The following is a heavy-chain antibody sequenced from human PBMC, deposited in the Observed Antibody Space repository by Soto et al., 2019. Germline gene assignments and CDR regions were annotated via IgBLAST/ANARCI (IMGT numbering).Heavy chain of an antibody. CDR3: AKELRPAYRTGWLDH. Sequence: QVHLVESGGGVVQPGGSLRLFCAASGFTFSDYAIHWVRQAPGKGLEWVAVISDDGSNEYFLASVKGRFTISRDNSKNTLYLQMNSLRAEDTAVYYCAKELRPAYRTGWLDHWGQGTLVAVSS. CDR1: GFTFSDYA. V-gene: IGHV3-30*18. D-gene: IGHD1-1*01. CDR2: ISDDGSNE. J-gene: IGHJ5*02.